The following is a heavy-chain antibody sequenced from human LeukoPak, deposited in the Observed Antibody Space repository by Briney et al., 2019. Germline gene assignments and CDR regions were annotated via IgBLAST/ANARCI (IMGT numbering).Heavy chain of an antibody. Sequence: PGGSLRLSCAASGFNFTRYWMSWVRQAPGKGLEWVANIKQDGSEEYYVDSVKGRFTISRDNAKNSLYLQMNSLRAEDTAVYYCAKRRRYTAAGTVGYYYMDVWGKGTTVTVSS. J-gene: IGHJ6*03. D-gene: IGHD6-13*01. CDR2: IKQDGSEE. CDR1: GFNFTRYW. V-gene: IGHV3-7*03. CDR3: AKRRRYTAAGTVGYYYMDV.